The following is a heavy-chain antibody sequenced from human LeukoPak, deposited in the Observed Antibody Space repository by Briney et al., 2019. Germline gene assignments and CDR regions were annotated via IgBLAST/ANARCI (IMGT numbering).Heavy chain of an antibody. CDR2: IYYSGST. V-gene: IGHV4-59*01. CDR3: ARDMFYSDNSVYCYESFDI. CDR1: GGSISNYY. J-gene: IGHJ3*02. D-gene: IGHD3-22*01. Sequence: SETLSLTCTVSGGSISNYYWSWIRQPPGKGLEWIGYIYYSGSTNYNPSLKSRVTISVDTSKNQFSLKLSSVTAADTAVYYCARDMFYSDNSVYCYESFDIWGKGTMVTVSS.